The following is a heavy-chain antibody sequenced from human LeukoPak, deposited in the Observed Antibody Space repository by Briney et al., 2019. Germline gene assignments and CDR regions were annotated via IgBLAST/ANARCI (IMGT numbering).Heavy chain of an antibody. D-gene: IGHD3-3*01. CDR3: ARGGTYYDPSVRPTDY. CDR2: ISSSGSFI. J-gene: IGHJ4*02. CDR1: GFTFSSYE. Sequence: GGSLRLSCAASGFTFSSYEMKWVRQASGKGLEWVSYISSSGSFIYYADSVRGRFTISRDSAKNSLYLQMNSLRAEDTAVYYCARGGTYYDPSVRPTDYWGQGTLVTVSS. V-gene: IGHV3-48*03.